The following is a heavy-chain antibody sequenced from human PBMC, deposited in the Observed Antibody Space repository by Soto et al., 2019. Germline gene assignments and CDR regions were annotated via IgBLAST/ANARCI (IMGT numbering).Heavy chain of an antibody. V-gene: IGHV3-64*04. D-gene: IGHD6-19*01. CDR3: AKFGSSGWNDAFDI. CDR1: GLTFSSYG. CDR2: ISSNGGST. Sequence: PGGSRRLSCSASGLTFSSYGMHWVRQAPGKGLEYVSAISSNGGSTYYADSVKGRFTISRDNSKNTLYLQMNSLRAEDTAVYYCAKFGSSGWNDAFDIWGQGTMVTVSS. J-gene: IGHJ3*02.